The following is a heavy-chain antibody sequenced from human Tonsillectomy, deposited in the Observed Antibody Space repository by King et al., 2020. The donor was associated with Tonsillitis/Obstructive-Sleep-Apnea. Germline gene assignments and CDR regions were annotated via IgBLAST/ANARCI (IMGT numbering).Heavy chain of an antibody. V-gene: IGHV3-7*01. Sequence: QLVQSGGGLVQSGGSLRLSCAASGFTISSYWMSWVRQAPGKGLEWVANIKQDGSEKHYVDSVKGRFTISRDNAKNSLYLQLNSLRAEDTAVYYCAREGGHGMVFDYWGQGTLVTDSS. CDR1: GFTISSYW. CDR2: IKQDGSEK. D-gene: IGHD4/OR15-4a*01. CDR3: AREGGHGMVFDY. J-gene: IGHJ4*02.